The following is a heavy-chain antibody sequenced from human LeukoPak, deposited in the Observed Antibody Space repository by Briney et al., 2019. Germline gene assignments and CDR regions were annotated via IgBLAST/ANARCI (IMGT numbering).Heavy chain of an antibody. D-gene: IGHD5-18*01. V-gene: IGHV3-7*04. J-gene: IGHJ1*01. CDR1: GFTFSNCW. CDR2: IKNDGGEI. Sequence: GGSLRLSCAASGFTFSNCWMNWVRQAPGKGLERVANIKNDGGEIFYVDSLKGRFTISRDNAENSLYLQVSSLRVDDTAVYYCVRESNDGYHPDWGQGTLVTVSS. CDR3: VRESNDGYHPD.